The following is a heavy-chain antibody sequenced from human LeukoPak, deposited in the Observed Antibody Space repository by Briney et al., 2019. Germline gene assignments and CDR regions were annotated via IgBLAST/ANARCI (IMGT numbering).Heavy chain of an antibody. CDR1: GFTFSTYA. J-gene: IGHJ4*02. V-gene: IGHV3-30-3*01. CDR3: ARDKQFYSDSSVSTDFDY. CDR2: ISYDGINK. Sequence: GGSLRLSCAASGFTFSTYAMHWVRQAPGKGLEWVALISYDGINKYYADSVKGRFTISRDDSENTLYLQMISLRAEDTAVYYCARDKQFYSDSSVSTDFDYWGQGTLVTVSS. D-gene: IGHD3-22*01.